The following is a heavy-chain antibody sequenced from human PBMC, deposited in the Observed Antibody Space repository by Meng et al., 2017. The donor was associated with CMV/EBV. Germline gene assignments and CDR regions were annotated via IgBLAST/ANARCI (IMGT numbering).Heavy chain of an antibody. CDR2: ISGYNGQT. V-gene: IGHV1-18*01. CDR3: ARAPIFSGGDCSH. CDR1: GYTFSSYG. J-gene: IGHJ4*02. Sequence: QVQLVQAGARVKKPGASVKVSCKASGYTFSSYGISWVRQAPGQGLEWMGWISGYNGQTKYAQKFQGRVTMTTDTPTSTAYMELRSLRSDDTAVYYCARAPIFSGGDCSHWGQGTLVTVSS. D-gene: IGHD2-21*02.